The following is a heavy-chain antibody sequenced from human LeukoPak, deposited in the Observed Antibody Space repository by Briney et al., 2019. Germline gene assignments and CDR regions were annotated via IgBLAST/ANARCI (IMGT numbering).Heavy chain of an antibody. CDR2: IYYSGST. CDR3: ARAPGLICRSQFDP. J-gene: IGHJ5*02. CDR1: GGSISSYD. V-gene: IGHV4-59*01. Sequence: SETLSLTCTVSGGSISSYDWSWIRQPPGKGLEWIGYIYYSGSTNYNPSLKSRVTISVDTSKNQFSLKLSSVTAADTAVYYCARAPGLICRSQFDPWGQGTLVTVSS. D-gene: IGHD3-16*01.